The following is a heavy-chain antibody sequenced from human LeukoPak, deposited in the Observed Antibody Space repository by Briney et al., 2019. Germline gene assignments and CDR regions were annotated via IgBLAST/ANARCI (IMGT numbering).Heavy chain of an antibody. D-gene: IGHD6-13*01. CDR3: ARAPPKRSSSWYYFDY. CDR2: MNPNSGNT. V-gene: IGHV1-8*01. J-gene: IGHJ4*02. Sequence: ASVKVSCKASGYTFTSYDINWVRQATGQGLEWMGWMNPNSGNTGYAQKFQGRVTITRNTSISTAYMELSSLRSEDTAVYYCARAPPKRSSSWYYFDYWGQGTLVTVSS. CDR1: GYTFTSYD.